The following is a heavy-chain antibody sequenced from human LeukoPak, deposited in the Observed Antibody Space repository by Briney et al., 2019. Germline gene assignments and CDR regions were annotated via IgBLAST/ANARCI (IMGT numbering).Heavy chain of an antibody. CDR1: GYTFTGYY. V-gene: IGHV1-2*02. J-gene: IGHJ4*02. D-gene: IGHD3-10*01. CDR2: INPNSGGT. CDR3: ARDIGFGELYGY. Sequence: ASVKVSCKASGYTFTGYYMHWVRQAPGQGLEWMGWINPNSGGTNYAQKFQGRVTMTRDTSISTAYMELSRLRSDDTAAYYCARDIGFGELYGYWGQGTLVTVSS.